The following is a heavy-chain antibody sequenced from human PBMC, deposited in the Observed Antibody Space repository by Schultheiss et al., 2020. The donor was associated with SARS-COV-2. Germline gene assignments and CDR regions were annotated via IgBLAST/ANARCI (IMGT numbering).Heavy chain of an antibody. J-gene: IGHJ6*02. CDR1: GFTFSNYE. V-gene: IGHV3-48*03. D-gene: IGHD6-19*01. CDR2: IGGIGTAM. Sequence: GGSLRLSCAASGFTFSNYEMNWVRQAPGKGLEWVAHIGGIGTAMNFADSVKGRFTISRHNSKNTLYLQMNSLRPEDTAVYYCARDRRQWYYYYGMDVWGQGTTVTVSS. CDR3: ARDRRQWYYYYGMDV.